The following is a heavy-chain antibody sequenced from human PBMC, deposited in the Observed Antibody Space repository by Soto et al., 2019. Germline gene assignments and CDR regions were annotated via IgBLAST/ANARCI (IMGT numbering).Heavy chain of an antibody. CDR3: ARDYKRENCGSVRCNSLDV. CDR2: SYYSGYYSGST. V-gene: IGHV4-61*01. CDR1: GDSVTSDSYF. D-gene: IGHD2-21*01. J-gene: IGHJ6*02. Sequence: PSETLSLTCTVSGDSVTSDSYFWSWIRQPPGKGLEGIGNSYYSGYYSGSTNPNPSLKGRVTVSVDTSKNQFSLKLRSVTTADTAVYYCARDYKRENCGSVRCNSLDVWGQGTTVTVSS.